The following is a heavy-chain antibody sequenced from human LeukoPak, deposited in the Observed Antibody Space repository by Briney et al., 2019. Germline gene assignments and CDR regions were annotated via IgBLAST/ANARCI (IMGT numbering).Heavy chain of an antibody. Sequence: PSETLSLTCTVSGGSISSYYWSWIRQPAGKGLECIGRIYTSGSTNYNPSLKSRVTMSVDTSKNQFSLKLSSVTAADTAVYYCARLKSSVLRFMEWLSFDYWGQGTLVTVSS. D-gene: IGHD3-3*01. J-gene: IGHJ4*02. V-gene: IGHV4-4*07. CDR3: ARLKSSVLRFMEWLSFDY. CDR2: IYTSGST. CDR1: GGSISSYY.